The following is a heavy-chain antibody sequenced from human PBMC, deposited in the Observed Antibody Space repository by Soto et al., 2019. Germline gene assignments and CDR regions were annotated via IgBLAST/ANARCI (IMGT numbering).Heavy chain of an antibody. D-gene: IGHD5-18*01. V-gene: IGHV1-69*08. Sequence: QVQLVQSGAEVKKPGSSVQVSCKASGCTFSSYTISWVRQAPGQGLEWMGRIIPILGIANYAQKFQGRVTITAEKSTSTSYMELSSLRAEDPAVDYWARDLGIQIWLDYWGQGTLVTVSS. CDR3: ARDLGIQIWLDY. CDR2: IIPILGIA. J-gene: IGHJ4*02. CDR1: GCTFSSYT.